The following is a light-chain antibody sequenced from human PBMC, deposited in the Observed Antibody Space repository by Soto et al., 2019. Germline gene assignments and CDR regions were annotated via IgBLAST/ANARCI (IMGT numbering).Light chain of an antibody. Sequence: QSALTQPASVSGFHGQSITMSCTGSSSDVGTFNLVSWFQQHPGKAPKLLIFEGTKRPSGVSDRFSGSKSGNTASLTISGLQAEDEADYHCCSYAGTRTSWVFGTGTKLTVL. V-gene: IGLV2-23*01. CDR1: SSDVGTFNL. J-gene: IGLJ1*01. CDR3: CSYAGTRTSWV. CDR2: EGT.